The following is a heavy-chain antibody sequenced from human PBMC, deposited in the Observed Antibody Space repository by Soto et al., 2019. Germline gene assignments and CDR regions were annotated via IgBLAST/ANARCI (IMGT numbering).Heavy chain of an antibody. CDR1: GYTFTNYW. V-gene: IGHV5-51*01. Sequence: PGESLKISCKGSGYTFTNYWLGWVRQMPGKAPAWMGIIYPGDSDTKYNPSFQGQVTSSADKSITTTYLQWSSLKASDTAIYYCAASIVCCGMDVWGQGTTVTVSS. CDR2: IYPGDSDT. D-gene: IGHD3-16*02. J-gene: IGHJ6*02. CDR3: AASIVCCGMDV.